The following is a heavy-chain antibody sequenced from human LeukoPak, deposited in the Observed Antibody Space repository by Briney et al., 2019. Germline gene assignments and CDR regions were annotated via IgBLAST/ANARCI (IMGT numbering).Heavy chain of an antibody. D-gene: IGHD6-13*01. Sequence: TGGSLRLSCEVSGFTFSNYWMSWVRQAPGKGLEWVANIKKDGSEKYYVDSVKGRFTISRDDVKNSVFLQMNSLRAEDTAVYYCGREATGYSASWLDYWGQGTLVTVSS. CDR3: GREATGYSASWLDY. V-gene: IGHV3-7*01. J-gene: IGHJ4*02. CDR2: IKKDGSEK. CDR1: GFTFSNYW.